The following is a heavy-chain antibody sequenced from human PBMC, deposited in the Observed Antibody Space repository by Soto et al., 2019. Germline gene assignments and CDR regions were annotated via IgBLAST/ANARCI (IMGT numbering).Heavy chain of an antibody. CDR1: GGTFSSYA. D-gene: IGHD2-2*01. V-gene: IGHV1-69*13. CDR2: IIPIFGTA. CDR3: ARESRYQLALDY. J-gene: IGHJ4*02. Sequence: EASVKVSCKASGGTFSSYAISWVRQAPGQGLEWMGGIIPIFGTANYAQKFQGRVTITADESTSTAYMELSSLRSEDTALYYCARESRYQLALDYWGQGTMVTVSS.